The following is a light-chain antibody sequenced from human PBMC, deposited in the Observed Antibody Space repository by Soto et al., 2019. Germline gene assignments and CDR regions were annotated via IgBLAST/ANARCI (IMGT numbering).Light chain of an antibody. J-gene: IGLJ2*01. Sequence: SALTQPASVSGSPGQSITISCTGTTSDVGSYSLVSWYQHHPGKTPKLIIYDGSNRPSGVSNRFSGSKSGNTASLTISGLQAEDEADYYCCSYAGSSTWVVFGGGTKLTVL. CDR2: DGS. V-gene: IGLV2-23*01. CDR3: CSYAGSSTWVV. CDR1: TSDVGSYSL.